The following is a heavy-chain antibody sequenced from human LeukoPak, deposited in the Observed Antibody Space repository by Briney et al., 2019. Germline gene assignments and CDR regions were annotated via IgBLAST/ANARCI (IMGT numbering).Heavy chain of an antibody. CDR2: ITVNSGAT. D-gene: IGHD4-17*01. CDR3: AKDTGYGDYGGEYFQH. J-gene: IGHJ1*01. V-gene: IGHV3-23*01. Sequence: GGSLTLSCAACGFTYNEYAIRWLRQAPGKGLEWVSAITVNSGATYYADAVKGRFTISSDNSKSTLYLQMNSLRAEDTAVYYWAKDTGYGDYGGEYFQHWGQGTLVIVSS. CDR1: GFTYNEYA.